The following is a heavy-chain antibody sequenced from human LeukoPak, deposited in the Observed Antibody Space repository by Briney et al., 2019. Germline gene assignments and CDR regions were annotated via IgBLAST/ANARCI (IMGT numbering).Heavy chain of an antibody. CDR3: ARQGYTVSYYFLDY. V-gene: IGHV4-4*07. CDR2: IYSTGST. CDR1: GASVRSYW. Sequence: SETLSLTCDVSGASVRSYWWGWVRQPARKGLEWLGRIYSTGSTRFNPSLKSRLTLSIDTSTNQFSLKLTSVTAADTAVYFCARQGYTVSYYFLDYWSQGTLVTVSS. J-gene: IGHJ4*02. D-gene: IGHD1-26*01.